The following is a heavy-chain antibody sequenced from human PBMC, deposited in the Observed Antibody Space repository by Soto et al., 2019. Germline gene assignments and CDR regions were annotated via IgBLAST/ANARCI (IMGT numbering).Heavy chain of an antibody. D-gene: IGHD3-10*01. CDR1: GYSFSSYV. CDR3: ARGPYGSGGSELDH. J-gene: IGHJ4*02. V-gene: IGHV1-3*01. Sequence: QVHLVQSGAEVKKPGASVKVSCKASGYSFSSYVLHWVRQAPGERPEWMGWIHAGTGGTKYSQVFQGRVAMTRDASANTAYIELNSLRSEDAAVYFCARGPYGSGGSELDHWGQGTLVTVSS. CDR2: IHAGTGGT.